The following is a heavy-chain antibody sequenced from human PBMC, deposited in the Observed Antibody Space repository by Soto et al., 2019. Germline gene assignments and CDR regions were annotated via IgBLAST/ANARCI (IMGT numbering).Heavy chain of an antibody. CDR2: IYQSGST. V-gene: IGHV4-30-2*01. J-gene: IGHJ4*02. CDR1: GVSISSDGYS. CDR3: ARHSNEYRKSLDY. D-gene: IGHD6-13*01. Sequence: SETLSLTCAVSGVSISSDGYSWSWIRQPPGKGLEWIGFIYQSGSTYYNPSLKSRGTMSVDRSKNQFSLKLTSVTAADTAVYYCARHSNEYRKSLDYWGKGTLVTVSS.